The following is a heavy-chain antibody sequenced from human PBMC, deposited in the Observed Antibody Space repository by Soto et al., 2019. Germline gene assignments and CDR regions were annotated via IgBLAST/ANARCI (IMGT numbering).Heavy chain of an antibody. CDR1: GIPVSSNY. D-gene: IGHD3-10*01. CDR2: LHSGGDT. J-gene: IGHJ6*02. CDR3: ARDGPYYYASRMDV. V-gene: IGHV3-53*04. Sequence: EVQLVESGGGLVQPGGSLRLSCVASGIPVSSNYMTWVRQAPGKGLEWVSVLHSGGDTYYANPVKGRFTISRHDSTNTVFLKMNSLTAEDTAVYCARDGPYYYASRMDVWGQGTTVTVSS.